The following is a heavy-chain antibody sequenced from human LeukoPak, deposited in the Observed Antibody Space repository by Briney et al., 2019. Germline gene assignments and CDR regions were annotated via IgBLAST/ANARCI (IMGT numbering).Heavy chain of an antibody. CDR3: ARESYYYDSSGYRFDY. D-gene: IGHD3-22*01. Sequence: SKTLSLTCTVSGGSVSSGSYYWSWIRQPPGKGLEWIGYIYYSGSTNYNPSLKSRVTISVDTSKNQFSLKLSSVTAADTAVYYCARESYYYDSSGYRFDYWGQGTLVTVSS. J-gene: IGHJ4*02. CDR2: IYYSGST. CDR1: GGSVSSGSYY. V-gene: IGHV4-61*01.